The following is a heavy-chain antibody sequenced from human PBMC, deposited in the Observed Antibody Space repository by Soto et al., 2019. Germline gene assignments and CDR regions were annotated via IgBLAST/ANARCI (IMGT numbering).Heavy chain of an antibody. CDR2: INHSGST. V-gene: IGHV4-34*01. CDR1: GTSFSGYY. CDR3: ARAYGGDVFDY. D-gene: IGHD2-21*01. J-gene: IGHJ4*02. Sequence: QVQLQQWGAGLLKPSETLSLTCAVYGTSFSGYYWSWIRQPPGKGLEWIGEINHSGSTNYNPSLKSRVTISVDTSKNHFSLKLSSLTAADTAVYYCARAYGGDVFDYWGQGTLVTVSS.